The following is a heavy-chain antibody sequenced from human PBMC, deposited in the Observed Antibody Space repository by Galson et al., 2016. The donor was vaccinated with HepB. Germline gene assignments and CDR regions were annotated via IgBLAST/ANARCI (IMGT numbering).Heavy chain of an antibody. V-gene: IGHV3-53*01. Sequence: SLRLSCAASGFTFSRYWMHWVRQAPGKGLEWVSVIYSGGTTYYADSVKGRFTISRDNGRNTLYLQMNSLRAEDMAVYYCASLRFKGFDLWGRGTLVTVSS. CDR1: GFTFSRYW. CDR3: ASLRFKGFDL. J-gene: IGHJ2*01. CDR2: IYSGGTT. D-gene: IGHD4-17*01.